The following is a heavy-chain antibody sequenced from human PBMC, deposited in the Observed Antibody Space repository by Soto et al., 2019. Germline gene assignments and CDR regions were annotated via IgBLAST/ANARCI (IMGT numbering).Heavy chain of an antibody. CDR1: GFIFSSYW. J-gene: IGHJ5*01. D-gene: IGHD2-2*02. V-gene: IGHV3-7*01. CDR2: IKQDGSKK. CDR3: ARGTCSSSTCYSIWFDP. Sequence: GGSLRLSCAASGFIFSSYWMSWFRQAPGKGPEWVANIKQDGSKKYYVDSVQGRFTISRDNAKNSLYLQMNSLRAEDTAMYYCARGTCSSSTCYSIWFDPWGQGTLVTVSS.